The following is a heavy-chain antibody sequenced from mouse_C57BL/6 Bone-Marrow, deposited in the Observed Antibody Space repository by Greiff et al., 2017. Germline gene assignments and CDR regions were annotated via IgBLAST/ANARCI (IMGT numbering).Heavy chain of an antibody. Sequence: QVTLKESGPELVKPGASVKISCKASGYAFSSSWMNWVKQRPGKGLEWIGRIYPGDGDTNYNGKFKGKATLTADKSSSTAYMQLSSLTSEDTAVYFCARYWFAYWGQGTLVTVSA. J-gene: IGHJ3*01. V-gene: IGHV1-82*01. CDR1: GYAFSSSW. CDR2: IYPGDGDT. CDR3: ARYWFAY.